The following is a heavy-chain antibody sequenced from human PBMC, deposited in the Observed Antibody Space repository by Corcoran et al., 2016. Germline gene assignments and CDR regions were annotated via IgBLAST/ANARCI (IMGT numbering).Heavy chain of an antibody. CDR1: GFTFSSYS. CDR2: ISSSSSYI. J-gene: IGHJ6*02. CDR3: ASGGGANDFRSGYSYYYYGMDV. D-gene: IGHD3-3*01. V-gene: IGHV3-21*01. Sequence: EVQLVESGGGLVKPGGSLRLSCAASGFTFSSYSMNWVRQAPGKGLEWVSSISSSSSYIYYADSVKGRFTISRDNAKKSLYLQMNSLRAEDTGVDYWASGGGANDFRSGYSYYYYGMDVWGQGTTVTVSS.